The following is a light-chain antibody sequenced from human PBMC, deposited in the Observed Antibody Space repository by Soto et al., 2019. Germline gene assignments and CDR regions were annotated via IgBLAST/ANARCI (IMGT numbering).Light chain of an antibody. CDR2: GAS. Sequence: EIVLTQSPGALSLSPGERATLSCRASQSVASSFLAWYQQKPGQAPRLLMHGASSRATGIPDRFSGSGSGTDFTLTISRLEPEDFAMYYCQQYGSSPITFGPGTKVDLK. CDR3: QQYGSSPIT. J-gene: IGKJ3*01. V-gene: IGKV3-20*01. CDR1: QSVASSF.